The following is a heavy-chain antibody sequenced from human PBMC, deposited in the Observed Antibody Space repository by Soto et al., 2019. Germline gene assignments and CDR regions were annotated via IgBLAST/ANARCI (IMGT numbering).Heavy chain of an antibody. CDR3: AKDEGTSSTVFDY. CDR1: GFNFKAYA. D-gene: IGHD6-6*01. Sequence: LRLSCVASGFNFKAYAMGWVRQAPGKGLEWVSSITATDGNTYYADSVRGRFTISRDNSRNSLFLQMNGLRPEDSALYYCAKDEGTSSTVFDYWGQGTLVTVSS. J-gene: IGHJ4*02. CDR2: ITATDGNT. V-gene: IGHV3-23*01.